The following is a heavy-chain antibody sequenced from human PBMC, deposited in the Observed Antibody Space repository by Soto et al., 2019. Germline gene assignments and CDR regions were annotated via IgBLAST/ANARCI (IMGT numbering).Heavy chain of an antibody. D-gene: IGHD4-17*01. CDR3: ARVSGDYVSEYFQH. Sequence: SETLSLTCAVYGGSFSGYYWSWIRQPPGKGLEWIGEINHSGSTNYNPSLKSRVTISVDTSKNQFSLKLSSVTAADTAVYYCARVSGDYVSEYFQHWGQGTLVTVSS. CDR1: GGSFSGYY. CDR2: INHSGST. J-gene: IGHJ1*01. V-gene: IGHV4-34*01.